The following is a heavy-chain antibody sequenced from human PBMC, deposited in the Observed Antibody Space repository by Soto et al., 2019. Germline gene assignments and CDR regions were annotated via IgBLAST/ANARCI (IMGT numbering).Heavy chain of an antibody. J-gene: IGHJ4*02. V-gene: IGHV2-5*02. CDR2: LHWDDDK. D-gene: IGHD6-19*01. Sequence: SGPTLVNPTQTLTLTCTFSGFSLNTNAVGVAWIRQPPGKALEWLALLHWDDDKRYSPSLKSRLTITTDTSKNQVVLTMTNMDPEDTATYYCAHRRVRDSSGENFDSWGQGTLVTVSS. CDR3: AHRRVRDSSGENFDS. CDR1: GFSLNTNAVG.